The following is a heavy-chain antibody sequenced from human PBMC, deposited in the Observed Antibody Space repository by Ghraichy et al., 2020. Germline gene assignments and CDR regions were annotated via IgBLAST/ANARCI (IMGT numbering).Heavy chain of an antibody. Sequence: GGSLRLSCATSGFTFSSYKMNWVRQAPGKGVEWVSSISSSSSHIYYADSVKGRFTISRDNAKNSLYLQINNLRADDTAVYYCARSRGIVRYYYFYGMDVWGQGTTGTVSS. D-gene: IGHD1-26*01. CDR2: ISSSSSHI. V-gene: IGHV3-21*01. CDR1: GFTFSSYK. J-gene: IGHJ6*02. CDR3: ARSRGIVRYYYFYGMDV.